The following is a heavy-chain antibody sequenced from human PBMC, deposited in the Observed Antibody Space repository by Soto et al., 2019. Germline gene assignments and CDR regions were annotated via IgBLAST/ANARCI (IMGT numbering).Heavy chain of an antibody. CDR3: ASLVVQAEDSIRYVRSVTAFRLNRSSDL. J-gene: IGHJ2*01. CDR2: IYYSGST. Sequence: PPGKWLEWIGSIYYSGSTYYNPSLKRRVTISVDTSKNQFSLKLSSVNAADTAVYYCASLVVQAEDSIRYVRSVTAFRLNRSSDL. D-gene: IGHD3-10*02. V-gene: IGHV4-39*01.